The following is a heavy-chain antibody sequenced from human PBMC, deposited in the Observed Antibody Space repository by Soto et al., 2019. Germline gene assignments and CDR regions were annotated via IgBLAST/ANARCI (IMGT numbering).Heavy chain of an antibody. CDR1: GGSFSGYY. D-gene: IGHD6-19*01. J-gene: IGHJ4*02. CDR3: ARAPRYSQWLVRYFDY. Sequence: SETLSLTCAVYGGSFSGYYWSWIRQPPGKGLEWIGEINHSGSTNYNPSLKSRVTISVDTSKNQFSLKLSSVTAADTAVYYCARAPRYSQWLVRYFDYWGQGTLVTVSS. V-gene: IGHV4-34*01. CDR2: INHSGST.